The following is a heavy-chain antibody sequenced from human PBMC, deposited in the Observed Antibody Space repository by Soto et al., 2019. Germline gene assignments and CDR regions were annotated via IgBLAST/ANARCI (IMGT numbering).Heavy chain of an antibody. D-gene: IGHD1-1*01. V-gene: IGHV3-53*01. J-gene: IGHJ3*02. CDR2: LYDVEGT. CDR3: ASWLEREHAYDI. CDR1: GLTVRGKKY. Sequence: DVQLVASGGGLIQPGGSLRLSCAALGLTVRGKKYITGVRQAPAKGLEWVSALYDVEGTYYADSAKGRFTISRDNSNNMIYLQMNSLGPDDAAVYYCASWLEREHAYDIWGLGTMVTVSS.